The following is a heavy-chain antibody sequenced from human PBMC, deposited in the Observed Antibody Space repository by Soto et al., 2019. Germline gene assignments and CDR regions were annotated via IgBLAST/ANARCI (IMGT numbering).Heavy chain of an antibody. CDR3: ARHRGYYDILTGYYTDLNFDS. CDR1: GGSISSSSYY. J-gene: IGHJ4*02. D-gene: IGHD3-9*01. Sequence: SETLSLTCTVSGGSISSSSYYWGWIRQPPGKGLEWIGSIYYSGSTSYNPSLKSRVTISVDTSKNQFSLRLSSVTAADTAVYYCARHRGYYDILTGYYTDLNFDSWGQGALVTVSS. V-gene: IGHV4-39*01. CDR2: IYYSGST.